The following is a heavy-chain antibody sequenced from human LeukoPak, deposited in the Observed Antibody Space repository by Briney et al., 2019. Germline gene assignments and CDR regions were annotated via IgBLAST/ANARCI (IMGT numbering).Heavy chain of an antibody. CDR1: GYTFTNYA. V-gene: IGHV7-4-1*02. Sequence: ASVKVSCKASGYTFTNYAMNWVRQAPGQGLEWMGGINTNTGNPTHAQGFTGRFVFSLDTPVSTAYLQISSLKAEDTAVYYCARGVGYYGSGSYWAPSYYYGMDVWGQGTTVTVSS. CDR3: ARGVGYYGSGSYWAPSYYYGMDV. CDR2: INTNTGNP. D-gene: IGHD3-10*01. J-gene: IGHJ6*02.